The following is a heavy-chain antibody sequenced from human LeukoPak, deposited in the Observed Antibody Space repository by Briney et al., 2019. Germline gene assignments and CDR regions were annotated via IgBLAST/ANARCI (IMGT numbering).Heavy chain of an antibody. CDR2: ISGSGGST. Sequence: GGSLRLSCAASGFTFSSYAMSWVRQAPGKGLEGVSAISGSGGSTYYADSVKGRFTISRDNSKNTLYLQMNSLRAEDTAVYDCAKDAYCSGGSCYPNFDYWGQGTLVTVST. CDR1: GFTFSSYA. V-gene: IGHV3-23*01. D-gene: IGHD2-15*01. CDR3: AKDAYCSGGSCYPNFDY. J-gene: IGHJ4*02.